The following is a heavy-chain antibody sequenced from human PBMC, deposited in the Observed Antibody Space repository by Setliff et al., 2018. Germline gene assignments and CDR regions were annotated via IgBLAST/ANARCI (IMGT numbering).Heavy chain of an antibody. CDR3: ARRRCSSRYCSPPEANWLDP. J-gene: IGHJ5*02. CDR2: IFYSGNT. CDR1: GGSITTDY. Sequence: SETLSLTCTVSGGSITTDYWNWLRQSPGKGLEWIGHIFYSGNTHYNPSLESRVTISLDTSKSHFSLNLRSVTAADTAVYYCARRRCSSRYCSPPEANWLDPWGQGTLVTVAS. V-gene: IGHV4-59*12. D-gene: IGHD2-15*01.